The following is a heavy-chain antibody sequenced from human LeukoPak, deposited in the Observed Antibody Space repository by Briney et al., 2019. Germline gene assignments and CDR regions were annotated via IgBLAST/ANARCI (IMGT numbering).Heavy chain of an antibody. D-gene: IGHD3-22*01. Sequence: GGSLRLSCAASGFTFSTYAMSWVRQAPGKGLEWVLALSGSGDGTYHAESVKGRFTMSRDNSRNMLYLQMNSLRAEDTAVYYCAKGGPQLYYDSSGYYFLDYWGQGTLVTVSS. V-gene: IGHV3-23*01. CDR3: AKGGPQLYYDSSGYYFLDY. CDR1: GFTFSTYA. CDR2: LSGSGDGT. J-gene: IGHJ4*02.